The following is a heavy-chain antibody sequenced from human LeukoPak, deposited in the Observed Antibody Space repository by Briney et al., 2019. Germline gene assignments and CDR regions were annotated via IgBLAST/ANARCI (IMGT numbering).Heavy chain of an antibody. Sequence: SETLSLTCTVSGYSISSGYYWGWIRQPPGKGLEWIGSIYHSGSTYYNPSLKSRVTISVDTSKNQFSLKLSSVTAADTAVYYCARGRSFDIWGQGTMVTVSS. J-gene: IGHJ3*02. V-gene: IGHV4-38-2*02. CDR1: GYSISSGYY. CDR2: IYHSGST. CDR3: ARGRSFDI.